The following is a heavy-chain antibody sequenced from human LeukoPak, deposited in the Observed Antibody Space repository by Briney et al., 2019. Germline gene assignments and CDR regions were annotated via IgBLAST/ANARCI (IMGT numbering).Heavy chain of an antibody. V-gene: IGHV5-51*01. Sequence: GESLKISCKGSGYSFTSYWIGWVRQMPGKGLEWMGIIYPGDSDTRYSPSFQGQVTISADKSITTAFLQWSSLKASDTAMYYCARQAYANNLDAFDIWGQGTMVTVSS. J-gene: IGHJ3*02. CDR3: ARQAYANNLDAFDI. CDR2: IYPGDSDT. CDR1: GYSFTSYW. D-gene: IGHD2-8*01.